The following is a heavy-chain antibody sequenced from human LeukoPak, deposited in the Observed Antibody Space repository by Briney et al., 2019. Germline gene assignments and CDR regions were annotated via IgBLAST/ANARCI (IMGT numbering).Heavy chain of an antibody. CDR3: ARQQGGGLRYYASGSYYNFDY. D-gene: IGHD3-10*01. CDR2: IYYSGST. Sequence: SETLSLTCTVSGGSISNSSYYWGWIRQPPGKGLEWIGSIYYSGSTYYNPSLKSRVTISVDTSKNQFSLKLSSVTAADTAVYYCARQQGGGLRYYASGSYYNFDYWGQGTLVTVSS. V-gene: IGHV4-39*01. J-gene: IGHJ4*02. CDR1: GGSISNSSYY.